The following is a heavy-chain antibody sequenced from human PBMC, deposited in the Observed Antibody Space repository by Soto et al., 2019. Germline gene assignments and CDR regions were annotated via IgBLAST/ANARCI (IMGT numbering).Heavy chain of an antibody. CDR3: ARTHNVGYYPY. Sequence: PSETLSLTCAVSGGSIISNYWWAWIRQSPGEGLVWIGSIYHSVTTYYNPSLESRVIISVDTSESRFALRLTSLTAADSAVYYCARTHNVGYYPYWGQRTLVAVSP. J-gene: IGHJ4*02. D-gene: IGHD2-2*03. CDR2: IYHSVTT. CDR1: GGSIISNYW. V-gene: IGHV4-38-2*01.